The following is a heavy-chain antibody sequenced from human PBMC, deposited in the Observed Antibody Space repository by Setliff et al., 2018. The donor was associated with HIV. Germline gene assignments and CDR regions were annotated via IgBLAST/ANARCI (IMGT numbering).Heavy chain of an antibody. CDR1: GASFSGYF. V-gene: IGHV4-4*07. CDR3: ARTFGDLKHYNYYYTIDV. CDR2: IYSSGTT. Sequence: SETLSLTCTLYGASFSGYFWIWVRQPAGKGLEWIGHIYSSGTTNYNPSLKSRVTMSVDTSKNQFSLKLSSVTAADTAVYYCARTFGDLKHYNYYYTIDVWGQGTTVTVSS. J-gene: IGHJ6*02. D-gene: IGHD3-10*01.